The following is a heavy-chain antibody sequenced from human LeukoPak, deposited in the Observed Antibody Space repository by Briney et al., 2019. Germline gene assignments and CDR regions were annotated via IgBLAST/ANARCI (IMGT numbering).Heavy chain of an antibody. CDR2: IYYSGST. CDR3: ASRGYSYGFDY. Sequence: PSETLSLTCTVSGHSIIDSYYWGWIRQPPGKRLEWIGYIYYSGSTSYNPSLKSRVTISVDTSKNQFSLKLSSVTAADTAVYYCASRGYSYGFDYWGQGTLVTVSS. J-gene: IGHJ4*02. CDR1: GHSIIDSYY. V-gene: IGHV4-59*13. D-gene: IGHD5-18*01.